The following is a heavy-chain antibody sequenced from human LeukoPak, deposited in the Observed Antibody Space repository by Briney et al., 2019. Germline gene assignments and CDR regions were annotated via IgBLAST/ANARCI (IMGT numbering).Heavy chain of an antibody. Sequence: VGALRLSCAASRFTLDDYGMSWGPQAPGKGVEWVSDINWNGDSTDYAHSVKGRFYISRDNAKNSLYLQMNSLRAEDTALYYCAGTIFGVVPRRYYYYYMDVWGKGTTVTVSS. J-gene: IGHJ6*03. V-gene: IGHV3-20*04. CDR2: INWNGDST. CDR3: AGTIFGVVPRRYYYYYMDV. CDR1: RFTLDDYG. D-gene: IGHD3-3*01.